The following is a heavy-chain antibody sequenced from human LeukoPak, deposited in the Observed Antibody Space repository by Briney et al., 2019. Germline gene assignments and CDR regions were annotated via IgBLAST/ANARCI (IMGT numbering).Heavy chain of an antibody. CDR3: TRDPNYGDFAPYDY. CDR2: IKTKVYGGTT. V-gene: IGHV3-49*03. J-gene: IGHJ4*02. D-gene: IGHD4-17*01. CDR1: GFTFGDYA. Sequence: PGGSLRLSCTASGFTFGDYAMSWFRQPPGKGLEWVGFIKTKVYGGTTEYAASVKGRFTISRDDSKSIAYLQMNSLKIEDTAVYYCTRDPNYGDFAPYDYWGQGTLVTVSS.